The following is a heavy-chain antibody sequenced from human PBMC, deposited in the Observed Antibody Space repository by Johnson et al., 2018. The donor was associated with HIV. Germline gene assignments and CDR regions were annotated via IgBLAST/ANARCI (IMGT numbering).Heavy chain of an antibody. D-gene: IGHD1-26*01. J-gene: IGHJ3*02. CDR3: TSDRRGSSGAFDI. CDR1: GFTFSRYW. CDR2: ISWNSGSI. V-gene: IGHV3-20*04. Sequence: VQLVESGGGVVRPGGSLRLSCAASGFTFSRYWMSWVRQAPGKGLEWVSCISWNSGSIAYADSVKGRFTISRDNAKNSLYLQMNSLRAEDTALYYCTSDRRGSSGAFDIWGQGTKVSVSS.